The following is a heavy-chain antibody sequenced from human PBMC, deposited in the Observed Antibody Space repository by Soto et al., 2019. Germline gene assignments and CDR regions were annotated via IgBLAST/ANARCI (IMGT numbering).Heavy chain of an antibody. D-gene: IGHD5-18*01. CDR3: ARDQPGYSYGYGLGY. V-gene: IGHV3-21*01. Sequence: EVQLVESGGGLVKPGGSLRLSCAASGFTFSSYSMNWVRKAPGKGLEWVSSISSSSSYIYYADSVKGRFTISRDNAKNSLYLQRNSLRAEDTAVYYCARDQPGYSYGYGLGYWGQGTLVTVSS. CDR1: GFTFSSYS. CDR2: ISSSSSYI. J-gene: IGHJ4*02.